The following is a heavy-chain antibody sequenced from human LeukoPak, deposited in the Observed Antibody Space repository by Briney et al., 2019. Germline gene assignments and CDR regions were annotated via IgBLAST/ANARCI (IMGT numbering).Heavy chain of an antibody. CDR2: IYYTGST. CDR1: GGSISSSTHY. D-gene: IGHD4-23*01. Sequence: PSETLSLTCTVSGGSISSSTHYWGWIRQPPGKGLEWIGNIYYTGSTYYNPSLKSRVTISVDTSKNQFSLRLNSVTAADTAVYYCARRLDYGGNSVAYFDLWGRGTLVTVSS. V-gene: IGHV4-39*01. J-gene: IGHJ2*01. CDR3: ARRLDYGGNSVAYFDL.